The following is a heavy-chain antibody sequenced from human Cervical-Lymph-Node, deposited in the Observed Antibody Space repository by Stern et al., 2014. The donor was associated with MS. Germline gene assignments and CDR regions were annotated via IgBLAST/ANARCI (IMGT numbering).Heavy chain of an antibody. CDR1: GYTFTAFY. D-gene: IGHD3-10*01. J-gene: IGHJ4*02. Sequence: VHLVESGAEVKKPGASVKVSCKASGYTFTAFYLHWVRQAPGQGLEWMGRINPNNGDTDYAQKFRGRVSMTADTSTTTGHMDLSSLTSDDTAVFYCARDPFGFGEFDSWGQGTLVIVSS. CDR3: ARDPFGFGEFDS. V-gene: IGHV1-2*02. CDR2: INPNNGDT.